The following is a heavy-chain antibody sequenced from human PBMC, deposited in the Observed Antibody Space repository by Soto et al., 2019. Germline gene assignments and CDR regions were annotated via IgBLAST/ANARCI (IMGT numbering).Heavy chain of an antibody. D-gene: IGHD6-13*01. Sequence: GASVKVSCKVSGYTLTELSMHWVRQAPGKGLEWMGGFDPEDGETIYAQKFQGRVTMTEGTSTDTAYMELSSLRSEDTAVYYCATDRRLSSSSWPPYYYYGMDVWGQGTTVTVSS. CDR3: ATDRRLSSSSWPPYYYYGMDV. V-gene: IGHV1-24*01. J-gene: IGHJ6*02. CDR2: FDPEDGET. CDR1: GYTLTELS.